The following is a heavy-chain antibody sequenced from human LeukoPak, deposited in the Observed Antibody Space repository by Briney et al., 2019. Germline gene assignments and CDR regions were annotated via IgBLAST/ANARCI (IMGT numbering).Heavy chain of an antibody. CDR2: IYYSGST. CDR3: ARLGYSSGWYLDY. V-gene: IGHV4-59*01. D-gene: IGHD6-19*01. J-gene: IGHJ4*02. Sequence: RPSETLSLTCTVSGGSISSYYWSWIRQPPGKGLEWIGYIYYSGSTNYNPSLKSRVTISVDTSKNQFSLQLSSVTAAHTAVYYCARLGYSSGWYLDYWGQGTLVTVSS. CDR1: GGSISSYY.